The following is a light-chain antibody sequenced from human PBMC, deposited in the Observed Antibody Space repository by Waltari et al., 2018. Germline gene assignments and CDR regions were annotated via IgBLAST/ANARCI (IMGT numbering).Light chain of an antibody. CDR1: QGISNC. J-gene: IGKJ1*01. CDR2: AAS. CDR3: QQYYSPPPT. V-gene: IGKV1-NL1*01. Sequence: DIQMTQSPSSLSASVGDRVTITCRASQGISNCLAWYQQRPGKAPKLLLYAASTLESGVPSRFSGSGSGTDYTLTINSLQPEDFATFYCQQYYSPPPTFGQGTKVEIK.